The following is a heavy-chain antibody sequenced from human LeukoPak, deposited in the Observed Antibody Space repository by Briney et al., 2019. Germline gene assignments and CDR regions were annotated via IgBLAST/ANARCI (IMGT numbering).Heavy chain of an antibody. CDR2: IRGGATHT. Sequence: PGGSLRLLCTACGHPYRQYATRGVRQARGKALEWVSAIRGGATHTYYADSVTGRFVVTRDNSQNTLHLQMNSLRAEDTAVYYSARRQYDSSGSHDYWGQGTLVTVSS. V-gene: IGHV3-23*01. D-gene: IGHD3-22*01. J-gene: IGHJ4*02. CDR1: GHPYRQYA. CDR3: ARRQYDSSGSHDY.